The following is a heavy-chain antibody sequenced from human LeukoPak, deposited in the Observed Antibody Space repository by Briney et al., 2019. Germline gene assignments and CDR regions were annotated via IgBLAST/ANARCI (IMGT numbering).Heavy chain of an antibody. D-gene: IGHD5-18*01. CDR1: GGSFSDYY. CDR3: ASLRSRGYSYGSDY. Sequence: PSETLSLTCAVYGGSFSDYYWSWIRQPPGKGLEWIGEINHSGSTNYNPSLKSRVTISVDTSKNQFSLKLSSVTAADTAVYYCASLRSRGYSYGSDYWGQGTLVTVSS. J-gene: IGHJ4*02. CDR2: INHSGST. V-gene: IGHV4-34*01.